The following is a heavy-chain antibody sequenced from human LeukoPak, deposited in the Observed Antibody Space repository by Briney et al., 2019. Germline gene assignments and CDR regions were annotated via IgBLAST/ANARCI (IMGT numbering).Heavy chain of an antibody. V-gene: IGHV6-1*01. CDR2: TYYRSKWYN. CDR3: ARGQWGLYAAAFDL. J-gene: IGHJ3*01. D-gene: IGHD6-19*01. CDR1: GDSVSSNSAA. Sequence: SQTLSLTCAVSGDSVSSNSAAWNWIRQSPSRGREWLGRTYYRSKWYNEYALSVRSRITINPDTSKNQLSLQLNSVTPEDTAVYYCARGQWGLYAAAFDLWGQGTVVTVSS.